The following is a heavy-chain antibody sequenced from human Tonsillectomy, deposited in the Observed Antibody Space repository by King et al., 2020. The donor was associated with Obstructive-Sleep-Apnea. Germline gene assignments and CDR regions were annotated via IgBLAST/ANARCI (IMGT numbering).Heavy chain of an antibody. Sequence: QLQESGPGLVKPSETLSLTCTVSGGSISSSSYYWGWIRQPPGKGLEWIASIHYSGSTYHNPSLKSRVTISVDTSKNQFSLKLSSVTAADTAVYYCAGPAYCGGDCYSYGAFDIWGQGTMVTVSS. J-gene: IGHJ3*02. V-gene: IGHV4-39*07. D-gene: IGHD2-21*02. CDR2: IHYSGST. CDR3: AGPAYCGGDCYSYGAFDI. CDR1: GGSISSSSYY.